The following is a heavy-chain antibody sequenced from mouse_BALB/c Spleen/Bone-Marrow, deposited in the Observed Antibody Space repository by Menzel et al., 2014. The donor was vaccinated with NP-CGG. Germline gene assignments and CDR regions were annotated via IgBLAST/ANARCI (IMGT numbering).Heavy chain of an antibody. CDR3: AREDGNHVGFAY. Sequence: VMLVEPGAELMKPGASVKISCKATGYTFSSYWIEWVKQRPGHGLEWIGEILPGSGSTNYNEKFKGKATFTADTSSKTAYMQLSSLTTEDSAVYYCAREDGNHVGFAYWGQGTLVTVSA. D-gene: IGHD2-1*01. CDR2: ILPGSGST. CDR1: GYTFSSYW. J-gene: IGHJ3*01. V-gene: IGHV1-9*01.